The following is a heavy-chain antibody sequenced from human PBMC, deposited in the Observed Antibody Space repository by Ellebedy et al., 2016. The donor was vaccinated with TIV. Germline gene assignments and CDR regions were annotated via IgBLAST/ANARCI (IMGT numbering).Heavy chain of an antibody. D-gene: IGHD4-23*01. V-gene: IGHV3-23*05. Sequence: GESLKISCVASGIPFSNYAMSWVRQAPGEGLEWVSSIDTIGSGTFYADSVKGRLTISRDNSKSTLYLQMNSLRVEDTAIYYCAKDLDYGGEDYWGQGTLVTVSS. CDR2: IDTIGSGT. CDR3: AKDLDYGGEDY. CDR1: GIPFSNYA. J-gene: IGHJ4*02.